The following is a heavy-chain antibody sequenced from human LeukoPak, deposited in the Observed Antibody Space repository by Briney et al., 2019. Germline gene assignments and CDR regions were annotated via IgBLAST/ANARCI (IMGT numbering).Heavy chain of an antibody. CDR1: GFTFSSYS. Sequence: PGGSLRLSCAASGFTFSSYSMNWVRQAPGKGLEWVSSISSSSSYIYYADSVKGRFTISRDNAKNSLYLQMNSLRAEGTAVYYCARAEYGYVWGSYRYPFDYWGQGTLVTVSS. CDR2: ISSSSSYI. D-gene: IGHD3-16*02. V-gene: IGHV3-21*01. J-gene: IGHJ4*02. CDR3: ARAEYGYVWGSYRYPFDY.